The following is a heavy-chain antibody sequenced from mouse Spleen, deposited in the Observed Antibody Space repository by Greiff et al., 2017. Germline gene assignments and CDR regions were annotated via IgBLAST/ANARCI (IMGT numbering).Heavy chain of an antibody. J-gene: IGHJ4*01. Sequence: EVQGVESGGGLVKPGGSLKLSCAASGFTFSSYAMSWVRQTPEKRLEWVATISDGGSYTYYPDNVKGRFTISRDNAKNNLYLQMSHLKSEDTAMYYCARDGNAMDYWGQGTSVTVSS. D-gene: IGHD1-1*02. CDR2: ISDGGSYT. CDR3: ARDGNAMDY. V-gene: IGHV5-4*01. CDR1: GFTFSSYA.